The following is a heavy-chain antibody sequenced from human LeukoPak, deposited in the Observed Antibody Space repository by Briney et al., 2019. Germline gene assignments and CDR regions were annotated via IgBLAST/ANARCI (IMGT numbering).Heavy chain of an antibody. J-gene: IGHJ4*02. CDR1: GFIFSTYV. V-gene: IGHV3-30-3*01. D-gene: IGHD6-19*01. CDR3: ARVHSTGWYSLEY. Sequence: GRSLRLSCAASGFIFSTYVMYWVRQAPGKGLEWVATISYDGSNTYYADSVKGGFTISRDNSKNTLNLQMNGLRPEDTAVYYCARVHSTGWYSLEYWGQGTLVTVSS. CDR2: ISYDGSNT.